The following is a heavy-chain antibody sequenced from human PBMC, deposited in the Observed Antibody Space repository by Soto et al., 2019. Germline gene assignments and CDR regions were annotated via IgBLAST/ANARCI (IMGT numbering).Heavy chain of an antibody. D-gene: IGHD3-10*01. J-gene: IGHJ4*02. CDR2: TSFDGSKK. CDR3: AKEVRLWAYYFDS. V-gene: IGHV3-30*18. CDR1: GFTFSRTG. Sequence: GGSLRLSCAASGFTFSRTGMHRVRQSPGKGLEWVALTSFDGSKKYYADSVKGRFTISRDNSKNTLYLQMNSLRAEDTALYYCAKEVRLWAYYFDSWGQGTLVTVSS.